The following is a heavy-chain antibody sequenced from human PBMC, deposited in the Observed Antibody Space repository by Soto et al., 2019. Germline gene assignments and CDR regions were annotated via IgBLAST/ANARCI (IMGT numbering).Heavy chain of an antibody. CDR2: ISNRGDT. CDR3: AREPRYCRGGSCSITGDAYDI. J-gene: IGHJ3*02. CDR1: GFIVSDTY. D-gene: IGHD2-15*01. Sequence: GGSLRLSCTASGFIVSDTYVNWVRQAPGKGLQWVSVISNRGDTHYADSVRGRFSLSRDISDNTLHLQMNNLRVEDTAVYYCAREPRYCRGGSCSITGDAYDIWGQGTMVTVSS. V-gene: IGHV3-66*01.